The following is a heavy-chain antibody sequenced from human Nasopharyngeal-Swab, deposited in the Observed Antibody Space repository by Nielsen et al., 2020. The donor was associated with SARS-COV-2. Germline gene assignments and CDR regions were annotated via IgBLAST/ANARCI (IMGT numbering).Heavy chain of an antibody. CDR1: GGSISSYY. J-gene: IGHJ3*02. CDR2: IYTSGST. CDR3: AMGLDAFDI. Sequence: GSLRLSCTVSGGSISSYYWSWIRQPAGKGLEWIGRIYTSGSTNYNPSLKSRVTMSVDTSKNQFSLKLSSVTAADTAVYCCAMGLDAFDIWGQGTMVTVSS. V-gene: IGHV4-4*07. D-gene: IGHD1-26*01.